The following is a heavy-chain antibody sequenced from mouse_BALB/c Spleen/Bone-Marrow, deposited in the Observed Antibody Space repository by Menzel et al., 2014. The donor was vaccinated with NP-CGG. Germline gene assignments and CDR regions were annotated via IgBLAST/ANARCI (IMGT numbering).Heavy chain of an antibody. V-gene: IGHV1S56*01. CDR2: IYPGNVNT. CDR3: ARGGMITENYAMDY. D-gene: IGHD2-4*01. CDR1: GYSFTNYY. J-gene: IGHJ4*01. Sequence: QVQLQQSGPELVKPGASVRISCKASGYSFTNYYIHWVKQRPGQGLEWIGWIYPGNVNTKYNEKFKGKATLTADKSSSTAYMQLSSLTSEDSAVYFCARGGMITENYAMDYWGQGTSVTVSS.